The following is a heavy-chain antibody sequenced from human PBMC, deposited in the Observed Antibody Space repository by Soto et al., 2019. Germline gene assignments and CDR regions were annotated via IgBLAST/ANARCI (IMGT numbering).Heavy chain of an antibody. CDR1: GYTFTDYW. V-gene: IGHV5-51*01. J-gene: IGHJ6*02. CDR3: ARLPYSYGYYYYGMDV. D-gene: IGHD5-18*01. CDR2: IYPGDSKT. Sequence: PGESLKISCRGSGYTFTDYWIVWVRQMPGKGLEWMGVIYPGDSKTKYSPSFQGQVTISADKSISTAYLQWSSLKASDTAMYYCARLPYSYGYYYYGMDVWGQGTTVTVSS.